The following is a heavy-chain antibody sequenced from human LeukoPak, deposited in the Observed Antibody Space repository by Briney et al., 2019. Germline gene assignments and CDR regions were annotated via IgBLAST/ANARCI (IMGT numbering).Heavy chain of an antibody. CDR1: GFTFSTYG. J-gene: IGHJ4*02. CDR2: ISSTGSAI. Sequence: GGSLRLSCAASGFTFSTYGMNWVRQAQGKGLEWVSYISSTGSAIYYADSVKGRFTISRDNAKNSLYLQMNSLRAEDTAVYFCARGSSGWSLDYWGQGTLVTVSS. D-gene: IGHD6-19*01. CDR3: ARGSSGWSLDY. V-gene: IGHV3-48*03.